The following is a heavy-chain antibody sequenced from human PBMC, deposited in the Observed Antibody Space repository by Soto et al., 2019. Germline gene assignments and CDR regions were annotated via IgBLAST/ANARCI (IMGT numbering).Heavy chain of an antibody. D-gene: IGHD3-16*02. J-gene: IGHJ4*02. CDR2: IYYSGST. Sequence: TLSLTCTVSGGSLSSGDYYWSWIRQPPGKGLEWIGYIYYSGSTYYNPSLKSRVTISVDTSKNQFSLKLSSVTAADTAVYYCARESDYVWGSYRPNFDYWGQGTLVTVSS. CDR1: GGSLSSGDYY. V-gene: IGHV4-30-4*01. CDR3: ARESDYVWGSYRPNFDY.